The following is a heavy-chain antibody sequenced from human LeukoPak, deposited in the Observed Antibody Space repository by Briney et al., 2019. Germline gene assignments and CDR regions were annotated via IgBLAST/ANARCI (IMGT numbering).Heavy chain of an antibody. J-gene: IGHJ4*02. D-gene: IGHD1-26*01. V-gene: IGHV1-46*01. CDR2: INPSGGST. CDR3: ARDRSPSSGSYEFDY. Sequence: ASVKVSCKASGYTFTSYYMHWVRQAPGQGLGWMGIINPSGGSTSYAQKFQGRVTMTRDTSTSTVYMELSSLRSEDTAVYYCARDRSPSSGSYEFDYWGQGTLVTVSS. CDR1: GYTFTSYY.